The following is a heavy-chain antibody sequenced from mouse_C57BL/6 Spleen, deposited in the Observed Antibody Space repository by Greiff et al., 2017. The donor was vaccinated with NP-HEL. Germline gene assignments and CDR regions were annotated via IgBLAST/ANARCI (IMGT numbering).Heavy chain of an antibody. V-gene: IGHV7-1*01. CDR2: SRNKANDYTT. CDR1: GFTFSDFY. J-gene: IGHJ3*01. D-gene: IGHD2-2*01. Sequence: EVQGVESGGGLVQSGRSLRLSCAPSGFTFSDFYMEWVRQAPGKGLEWIAASRNKANDYTTEYSASVKGRFIVSRDTSQSILYLQMNALRAEDTAIYYCARDAFYGYDPFAYWGQGTLVTVSA. CDR3: ARDAFYGYDPFAY.